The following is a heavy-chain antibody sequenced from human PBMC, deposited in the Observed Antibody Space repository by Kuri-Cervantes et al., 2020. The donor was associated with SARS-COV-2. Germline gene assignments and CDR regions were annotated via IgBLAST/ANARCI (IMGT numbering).Heavy chain of an antibody. CDR2: ISWDGGST. J-gene: IGHJ6*03. V-gene: IGHV3-43D*03. Sequence: GGSLRLSCAASGFTFDDYAMHWVRQAPGKGLEWVSLISWDGGSTYYADSVKGRFTISRDNSKNSLYLQMNSLRAEDTALYYCAKDGDCSSTSCYYMGVWGKGTTVTVSS. CDR3: AKDGDCSSTSCYYMGV. D-gene: IGHD2-2*01. CDR1: GFTFDDYA.